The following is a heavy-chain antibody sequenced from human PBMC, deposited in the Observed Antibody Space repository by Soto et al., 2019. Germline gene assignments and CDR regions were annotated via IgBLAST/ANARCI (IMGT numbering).Heavy chain of an antibody. D-gene: IGHD3-10*01. CDR1: GGTFSSYA. V-gene: IGHV1-69*13. J-gene: IGHJ4*02. CDR2: IIPIFGTA. CDR3: ARRYYGSGSYFYYFDY. Sequence: SVKVSCKASGGTFSSYAISWVRQAPGQGLEWMGGIIPIFGTANYAQKFQGRVTITADESTSTAYMELSSLRSEDTAVYYCARRYYGSGSYFYYFDYWGQGTLVTVSS.